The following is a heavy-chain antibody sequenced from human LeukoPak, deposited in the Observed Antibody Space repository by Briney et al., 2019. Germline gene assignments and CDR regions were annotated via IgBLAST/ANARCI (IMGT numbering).Heavy chain of an antibody. Sequence: GGSLRLSCAASGFTFSSYSMNWIRQAPGKGLEWVSSISSSTSYIYYADSVKGRFTISKDNAKNSLYLQMNSLRAEDTAVYYCARAGGSTVSHSDYWGQGTLVAVSS. V-gene: IGHV3-21*01. D-gene: IGHD4-17*01. CDR2: ISSSTSYI. CDR1: GFTFSSYS. CDR3: ARAGGSTVSHSDY. J-gene: IGHJ4*02.